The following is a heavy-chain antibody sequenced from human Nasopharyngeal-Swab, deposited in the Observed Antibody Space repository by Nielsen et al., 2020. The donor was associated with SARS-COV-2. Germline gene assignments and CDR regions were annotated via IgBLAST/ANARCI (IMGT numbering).Heavy chain of an antibody. V-gene: IGHV3-21*01. CDR2: ISSSSSYI. D-gene: IGHD2-2*01. J-gene: IGHJ6*02. Sequence: VRQAPGKGLEWVSSISSSSSYIYYADSVKGRFTISRDNAKNTLYLQMNSLRAEDTAVYYCARDWDIVVEQALPGADYYYYGMDVWGQGTTVTVSS. CDR3: ARDWDIVVEQALPGADYYYYGMDV.